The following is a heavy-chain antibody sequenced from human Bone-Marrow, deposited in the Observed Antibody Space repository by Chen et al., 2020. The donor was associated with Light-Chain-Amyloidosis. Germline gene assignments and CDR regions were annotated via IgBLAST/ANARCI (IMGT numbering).Heavy chain of an antibody. V-gene: IGHV4-38-2*02. Sequence: QVQLQESGPGLVKPSETLSLTCAVSGYSISSGYYWGWIRQPPGKGLEWIGSIYHSGSTYYNPSLKSRVTISVDTSKNQFSLKLSSVTAADTAVYYCAREGEYSGSYYYWDQGTLVTVSS. CDR3: AREGEYSGSYYY. CDR1: GYSISSGYY. J-gene: IGHJ4*02. CDR2: IYHSGST. D-gene: IGHD1-26*01.